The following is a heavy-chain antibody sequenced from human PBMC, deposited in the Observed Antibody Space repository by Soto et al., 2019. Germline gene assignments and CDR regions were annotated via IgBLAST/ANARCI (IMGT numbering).Heavy chain of an antibody. Sequence: SETLSLTCTVSGGSISSYYWSWIRQPPGKGLEWIGYIYYSGSTNYKPSLKSRVTISLDTSKKQFSLKLSSVTAADTAVYYCARDRYNWNDVGAFDIWGQGTMVTVS. J-gene: IGHJ3*02. CDR3: ARDRYNWNDVGAFDI. V-gene: IGHV4-59*01. CDR1: GGSISSYY. CDR2: IYYSGST. D-gene: IGHD1-1*01.